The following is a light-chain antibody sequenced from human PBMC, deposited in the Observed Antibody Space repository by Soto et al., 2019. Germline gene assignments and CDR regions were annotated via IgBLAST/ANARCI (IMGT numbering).Light chain of an antibody. J-gene: IGKJ3*01. CDR1: QRIVSS. Sequence: EIVLTQSPATLSLSPGERATLSCGASQRIVSSLAWYQQKAGQAPRLLIYGDSTRAAGVPARFSGSGSGTDFTLTISGLETKDFAVYFCLHRNNWPPRFTFGPGTAV. CDR3: LHRNNWPPRFT. CDR2: GDS. V-gene: IGKV3-11*01.